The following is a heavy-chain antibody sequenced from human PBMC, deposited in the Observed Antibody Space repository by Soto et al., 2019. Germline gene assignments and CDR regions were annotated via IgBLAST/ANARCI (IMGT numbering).Heavy chain of an antibody. Sequence: ESGGGLVQPGGSLRLSCAASGFTFSTHAMIWVRQAPGKGLNWVSTVDVGGGSTYYTDSVKGRFTVSRDNSKNTVYLQLTTLRAEDTANYFGARDRGPAGGGACDTWGQGTMVTVSS. V-gene: IGHV3-23*01. J-gene: IGHJ3*02. CDR1: GFTFSTHA. D-gene: IGHD3-10*01. CDR3: ARDRGPAGGGACDT. CDR2: VDVGGGST.